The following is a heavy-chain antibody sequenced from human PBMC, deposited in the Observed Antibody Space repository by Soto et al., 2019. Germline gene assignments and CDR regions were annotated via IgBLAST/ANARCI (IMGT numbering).Heavy chain of an antibody. CDR2: IYYSGST. D-gene: IGHD6-19*01. CDR1: GGSISSGDYY. V-gene: IGHV4-30-4*01. Sequence: SETLSLTCTVSGGSISSGDYYWSWIRQPPGKGLEWIGYIYYSGSTYYSPSLKSRVTISVDTSKNQFSLKLSSVTAADTAVYYCARRPLIAVAGNFDYWGQGTLVTASS. J-gene: IGHJ4*02. CDR3: ARRPLIAVAGNFDY.